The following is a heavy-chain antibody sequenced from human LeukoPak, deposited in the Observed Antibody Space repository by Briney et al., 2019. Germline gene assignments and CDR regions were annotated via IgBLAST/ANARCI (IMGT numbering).Heavy chain of an antibody. CDR3: ARATWTHFDY. Sequence: PSETLSLTCAVSGGXIGSGDCWNWVRQPPGKGLEWIGDIFHSGSTNYNPSLKSRVTISVDKSKNQFSLKLSSVTAADTAVYYCARATWTHFDYWGQGTLVTVYS. V-gene: IGHV4-4*02. CDR1: GGXIGSGDC. D-gene: IGHD3/OR15-3a*01. J-gene: IGHJ4*02. CDR2: IFHSGST.